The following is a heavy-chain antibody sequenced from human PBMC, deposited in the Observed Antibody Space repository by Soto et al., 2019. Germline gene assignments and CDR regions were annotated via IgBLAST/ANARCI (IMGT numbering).Heavy chain of an antibody. J-gene: IGHJ4*02. CDR2: INAGNGNT. CDR3: ARGSFGRSGYDSGLDY. CDR1: GYTFTSYA. V-gene: IGHV1-3*01. Sequence: ASVKVSCKASGYTFTSYAMHWVRQAPGQRLEWMGWINAGNGNTKYSQKFQGRVTITRDTSASTAYMELSSLRSEDTAVYYCARGSFGRSGYDSGLDYWGQGTLVTVSS. D-gene: IGHD5-12*01.